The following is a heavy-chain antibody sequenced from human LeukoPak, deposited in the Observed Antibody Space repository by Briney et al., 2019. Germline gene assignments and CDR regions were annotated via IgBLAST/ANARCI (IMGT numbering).Heavy chain of an antibody. CDR1: GFTFDDYG. CDR3: AKEAVPAVGASSSFDS. V-gene: IGHV3-20*04. D-gene: IGHD2-2*01. Sequence: RAGGSLRLSCAASGFTFDDYGMHWVRQAPGKGLEWVSRINWHGGETEYADSVKGRFTISRDNSKSSLYLQMNSLRGEDTAFYFCAKEAVPAVGASSSFDSWGRGTLVTVSS. J-gene: IGHJ4*02. CDR2: INWHGGET.